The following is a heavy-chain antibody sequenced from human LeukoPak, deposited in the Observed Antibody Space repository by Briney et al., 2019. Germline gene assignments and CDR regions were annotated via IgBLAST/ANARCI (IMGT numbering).Heavy chain of an antibody. CDR1: GFTFSGFW. D-gene: IGHD6-6*01. V-gene: IGHV3-7*03. J-gene: IGHJ3*01. CDR2: INSDGSEG. CDR3: ARSSYSSSSSV. Sequence: GGSLRLSCAVSGFTFSGFWMSWSRQAPGKGLEWVASINSDGSEGYYADVVKGRITISRDNAKNSLYLQINSLRAEDTAVYYCARSSYSSSSSVWGQGTMVTVSS.